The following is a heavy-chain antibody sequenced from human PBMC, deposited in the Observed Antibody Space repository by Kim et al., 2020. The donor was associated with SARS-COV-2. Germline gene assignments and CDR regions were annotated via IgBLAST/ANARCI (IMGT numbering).Heavy chain of an antibody. CDR3: ARGSESLFWSGYYSYYYM. CDR2: INHSGST. V-gene: IGHV4-34*01. J-gene: IGHJ6*03. Sequence: SETLSLTCAVYGGSFSGYYWSWIRQPPGKGLEWIGEINHSGSTNYNPSLKSRVTISVDTSKNQFSLKLSSVTAADTAVYYCARGSESLFWSGYYSYYYM. D-gene: IGHD3-3*01. CDR1: GGSFSGYY.